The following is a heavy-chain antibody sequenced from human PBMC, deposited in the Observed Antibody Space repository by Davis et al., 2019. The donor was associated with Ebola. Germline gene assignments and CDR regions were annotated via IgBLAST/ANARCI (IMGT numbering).Heavy chain of an antibody. Sequence: SETLSLTCIVSGDSVSSHNYYWNWIRQSPGTGLEWIGYTYYSGSANYNPSLKSRVTMSLDTSKNQFSLKLSSVTAADTAVYFCAGVRIAAQWRMDVWGKGTTVIVSS. CDR2: TYYSGSA. CDR1: GDSVSSHNYY. CDR3: AGVRIAAQWRMDV. J-gene: IGHJ6*04. D-gene: IGHD6-19*01. V-gene: IGHV4-61*01.